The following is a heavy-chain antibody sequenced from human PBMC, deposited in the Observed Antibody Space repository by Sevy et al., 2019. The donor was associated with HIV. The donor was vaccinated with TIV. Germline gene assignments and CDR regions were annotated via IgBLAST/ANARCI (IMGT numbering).Heavy chain of an antibody. CDR2: IYTSGST. CDR1: GVSISSGTYY. Sequence: SETLSLTCTVSGVSISSGTYYWSWIRQPAGKGLEWVGRIYTSGSTDYNPSLESRVTISVDTSKNQFSLRLNSVTAADTGMYYCARGSQYCDGGNCYSSEYFQYWGQGTLVTVSS. J-gene: IGHJ1*01. V-gene: IGHV4-61*02. CDR3: ARGSQYCDGGNCYSSEYFQY. D-gene: IGHD2-15*01.